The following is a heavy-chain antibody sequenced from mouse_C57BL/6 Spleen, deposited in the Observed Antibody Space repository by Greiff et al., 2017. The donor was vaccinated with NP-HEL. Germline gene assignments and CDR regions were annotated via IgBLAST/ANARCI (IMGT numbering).Heavy chain of an antibody. V-gene: IGHV1-63*01. Sequence: VKLQESGAELVRPGTSVKMSCKASGYTFTNYWIGWAKPRPGHGLEWIGDLYPGGGYTKENEKVKGKATLTADKSSSTAYMQFSSLTSEDSAIYYCARSFGYDRQGHYFDYWGQGTTLTVSS. J-gene: IGHJ2*01. CDR1: GYTFTNYW. D-gene: IGHD2-2*01. CDR2: LYPGGGYT. CDR3: ARSFGYDRQGHYFDY.